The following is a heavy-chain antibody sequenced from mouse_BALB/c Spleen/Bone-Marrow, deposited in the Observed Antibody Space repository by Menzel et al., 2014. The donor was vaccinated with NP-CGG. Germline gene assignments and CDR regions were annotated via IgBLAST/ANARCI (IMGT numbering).Heavy chain of an antibody. CDR2: INPGSGGT. CDR3: ARGGDYGFMDY. CDR1: GYAFTNYL. V-gene: IGHV1-54*01. J-gene: IGHJ4*01. Sequence: QVQLKESGAELVRPGTSVRVSCKASGYAFTNYLIEWVKQRPGQGLEWIGVINPGSGGTNYNEKFKGKATLTADKSSGTAYVQLSSLTSDDSAVYFCARGGDYGFMDYWGQGTSVTVSS. D-gene: IGHD1-2*01.